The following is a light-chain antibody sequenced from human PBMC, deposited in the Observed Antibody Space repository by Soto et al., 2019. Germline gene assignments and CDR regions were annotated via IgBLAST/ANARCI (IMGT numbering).Light chain of an antibody. CDR1: QRVSSSY. V-gene: IGKV3-20*01. CDR3: QRYGSSPPFT. Sequence: EIVLTQSAGTLSLSPGERATLSCRASQRVSSSYLAWYQQKPGQAPRLLIYGASSRATGIPDRFSGSGSGTDFTLTISRLEPEVFAVYFCQRYGSSPPFTFGQGTKVEI. CDR2: GAS. J-gene: IGKJ2*01.